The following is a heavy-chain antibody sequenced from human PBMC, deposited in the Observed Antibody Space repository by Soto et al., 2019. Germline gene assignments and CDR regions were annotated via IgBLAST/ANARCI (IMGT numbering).Heavy chain of an antibody. D-gene: IGHD5-12*01. J-gene: IGHJ6*03. CDR1: GXTFSSYA. CDR3: AKCGGYDYYYYYYMDV. CDR2: ISGSGGST. V-gene: IGHV3-23*01. Sequence: GGSLRLSCAASGXTFSSYAMSWVRQAPGKGLEWVSAISGSGGSTYYADSVKGRFTISRDNSKNTLYLQMNSLRAEDTAVYYCAKCGGYDYYYYYYMDVWGKGPTVTVSS.